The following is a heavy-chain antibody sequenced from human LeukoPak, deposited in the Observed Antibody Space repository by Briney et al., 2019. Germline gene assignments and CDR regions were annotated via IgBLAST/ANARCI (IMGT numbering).Heavy chain of an antibody. D-gene: IGHD2-8*01. J-gene: IGHJ4*02. Sequence: GGSLRLSCAASGFTFSFSTYAMSWVRQAPGKGLEWVSSITGSDYSTYYADSVKGRFTISRDNSKNTLYLQMNSLRAEDTAAYYCAKGYCTNYVCYFDYWGQGTLVTVSS. V-gene: IGHV3-23*01. CDR3: AKGYCTNYVCYFDY. CDR1: GFTFSFSTYA. CDR2: ITGSDYST.